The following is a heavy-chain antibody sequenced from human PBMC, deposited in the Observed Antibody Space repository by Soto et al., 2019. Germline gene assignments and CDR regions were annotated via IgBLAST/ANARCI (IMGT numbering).Heavy chain of an antibody. V-gene: IGHV4-34*01. J-gene: IGHJ4*02. D-gene: IGHD6-13*01. Sequence: SRVTISVDTSRNQFALKLTSVTAADTAVYYCARVPQQQLNWHPIDYWGQGTLVTVSS. CDR3: ARVPQQQLNWHPIDY.